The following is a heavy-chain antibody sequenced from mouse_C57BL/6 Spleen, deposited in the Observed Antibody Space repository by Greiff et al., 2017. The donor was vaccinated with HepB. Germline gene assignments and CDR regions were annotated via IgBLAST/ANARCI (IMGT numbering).Heavy chain of an antibody. CDR3: ARYYYGSSSPYAMDD. Sequence: VQLQQSGPELVKPGASVKISCKASGYTFTDYYMNWVKQSHGKSLEWIGDINPNNGGTSYNQKFKGKATLTVDKSSSTAYMELRSLTSEDSAVYYCARYYYGSSSPYAMDDWGQGTSVTVSS. CDR1: GYTFTDYY. CDR2: INPNNGGT. D-gene: IGHD1-1*01. J-gene: IGHJ4*01. V-gene: IGHV1-26*01.